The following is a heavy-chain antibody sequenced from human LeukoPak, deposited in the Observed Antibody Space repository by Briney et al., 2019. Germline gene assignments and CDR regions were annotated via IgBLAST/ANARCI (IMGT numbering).Heavy chain of an antibody. J-gene: IGHJ5*02. V-gene: IGHV3-23*01. CDR2: IIGSGGST. Sequence: GGPLRLSCAASGVTFSSYGMSWVRQAPGKGLEWVSAIIGSGGSTYYADSVRGGFTISRDNPENSLYLQMNSLRAEDTAVYYCARDPAFHYYGSGSGANWFDPWGQGTLVTVSS. CDR1: GVTFSSYG. D-gene: IGHD3-10*01. CDR3: ARDPAFHYYGSGSGANWFDP.